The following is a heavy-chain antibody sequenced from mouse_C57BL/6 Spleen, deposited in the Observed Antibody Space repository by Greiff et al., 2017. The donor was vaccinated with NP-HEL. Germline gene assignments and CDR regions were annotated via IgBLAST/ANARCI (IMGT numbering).Heavy chain of an antibody. CDR2: IYPRSGNT. J-gene: IGHJ4*01. V-gene: IGHV1-81*01. Sequence: VQLQQSGAELARPGASVKLSCKASGYTFTSYGISWVKQRTGQGLEWIGEIYPRSGNTYYNEKFKGKATLTADKSSSTAYMELRSLTSEDSAVYFCARSGTTVAHYYAMDYWGQGTSVTVSS. CDR3: ARSGTTVAHYYAMDY. D-gene: IGHD1-1*01. CDR1: GYTFTSYG.